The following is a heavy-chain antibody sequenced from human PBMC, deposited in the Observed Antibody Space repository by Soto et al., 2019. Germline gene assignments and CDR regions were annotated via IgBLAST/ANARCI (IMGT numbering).Heavy chain of an antibody. CDR1: GYTFTSYY. D-gene: IGHD6-6*01. J-gene: IGHJ6*02. V-gene: IGHV1-46*01. Sequence: ASVKVSCKASGYTFTSYYMHWVRQAPGQGLEWMGIINPSGGSTSYAQKFQGRVTMTRDTSTSTVYMELSSLRSEDTAVYYCARDKVRSYSRSSTSYYYYGMDVWGQGTTVTVSS. CDR2: INPSGGST. CDR3: ARDKVRSYSRSSTSYYYYGMDV.